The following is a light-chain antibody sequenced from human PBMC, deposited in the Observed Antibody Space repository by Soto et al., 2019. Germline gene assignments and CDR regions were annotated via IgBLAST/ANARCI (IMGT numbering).Light chain of an antibody. CDR3: AVWEDSRAGRV. CDR2: DQN. V-gene: IGLV1-44*01. Sequence: QSVLTQPPSASGTPGQRVTISCSGSSSNVGSNTVNWYQQLPGTAPKLLIYDQNHRPSGVPDRFSGSKSGNSASLAISGLQSEDEADYYCAVWEDSRAGRVFGGGTKLTVL. J-gene: IGLJ2*01. CDR1: SSNVGSNT.